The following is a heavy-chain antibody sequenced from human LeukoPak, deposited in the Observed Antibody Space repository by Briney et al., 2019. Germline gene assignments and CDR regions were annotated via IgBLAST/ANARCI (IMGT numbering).Heavy chain of an antibody. CDR3: ARFSHSPRDPYYFDY. CDR2: IKQDGSEK. Sequence: GGSLRLSCAASGFTFSSYWMSWVRQAPGKGLEWVANIKQDGSEKYYVDSVKGRFTISRDNAKNSLYLQMNSLRAEDTAVYYCARFSHSPRDPYYFDYWGQGTLATVSS. V-gene: IGHV3-7*01. D-gene: IGHD3-10*01. J-gene: IGHJ4*02. CDR1: GFTFSSYW.